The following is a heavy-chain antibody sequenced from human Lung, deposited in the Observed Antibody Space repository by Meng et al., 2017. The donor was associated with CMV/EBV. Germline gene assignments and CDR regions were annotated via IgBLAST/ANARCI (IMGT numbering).Heavy chain of an antibody. D-gene: IGHD6-19*01. J-gene: IGHJ5*02. CDR1: GFIFSAYA. CDR3: AKDRSGWLIDP. V-gene: IGHV3-23*01. Sequence: GDLLGVGGGLGHRGGSPRLSWAASGFIFSAYAMSWVRQAPGKGLEWVSTFSGSGGPTYYADSVKGRFTISRDNSKNTIYLQMNSLRVEDTAVYYCAKDRSGWLIDPWGQGTLVTVSS. CDR2: FSGSGGPT.